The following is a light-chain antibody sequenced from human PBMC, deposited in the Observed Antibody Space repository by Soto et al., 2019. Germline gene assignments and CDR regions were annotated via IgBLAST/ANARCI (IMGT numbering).Light chain of an antibody. J-gene: IGKJ5*01. CDR2: GAS. CDR1: QSVTSNY. CDR3: QQYGTSPIT. Sequence: EIVLTQSPGTLSLSPGERATLSCRASQSVTSNYLAWYQQKPGQAPRLLIYGASNRATCIPDRFSGSGSGTDFPLTISRLEPEDFAGYYCQQYGTSPITFGQGTRLEIK. V-gene: IGKV3-20*01.